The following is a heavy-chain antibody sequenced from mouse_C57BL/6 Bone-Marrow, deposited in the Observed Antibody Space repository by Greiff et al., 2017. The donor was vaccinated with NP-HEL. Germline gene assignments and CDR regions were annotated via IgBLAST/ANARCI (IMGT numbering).Heavy chain of an antibody. CDR1: GFTFSSYA. CDR2: ISDGGSYT. Sequence: DVMLVESGGGLVKPGGSLKLSCAASGFTFSSYAMSWVRQTPEKRLEWVATISDGGSYTYYPDNVKGRFTISRDNAKNNLYLQMSHLKSEDTAMYYCATTAWFAYWGQGTLVTVSA. CDR3: ATTAWFAY. J-gene: IGHJ3*01. V-gene: IGHV5-4*03.